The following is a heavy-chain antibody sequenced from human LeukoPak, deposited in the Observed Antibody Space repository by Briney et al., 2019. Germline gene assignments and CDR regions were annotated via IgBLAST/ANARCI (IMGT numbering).Heavy chain of an antibody. CDR3: ASPAVAGTGYYYYYMGV. D-gene: IGHD6-19*01. Sequence: SETLSLTCTVSGYSIRSGYYWGWIRQPPGKGLEWIGSIYHSGSTYYNPSLKSRVTISVDTSKNQFSLKLTSVTAADTAVYYCASPAVAGTGYYYYYMGVWGKGTTVTVSS. J-gene: IGHJ6*03. CDR2: IYHSGST. V-gene: IGHV4-38-2*02. CDR1: GYSIRSGYY.